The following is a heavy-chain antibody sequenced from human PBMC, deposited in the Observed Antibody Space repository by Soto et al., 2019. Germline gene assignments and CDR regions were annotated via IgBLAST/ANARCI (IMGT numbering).Heavy chain of an antibody. V-gene: IGHV3-21*01. CDR2: ISSSSSYI. CDR3: ARDIGRNTTFGALTA. Sequence: PWLSXRLSCSSSGCTFSSYSINWFRHAPGKGLELVSSISSSSSYIYYADSVKGRFTISRDNAKNSLYLQMNSLRDEDTAVYYSARDIGRNTTFGALTAWAKGTKV. D-gene: IGHD3-3*01. CDR1: GCTFSSYS. J-gene: IGHJ6*03.